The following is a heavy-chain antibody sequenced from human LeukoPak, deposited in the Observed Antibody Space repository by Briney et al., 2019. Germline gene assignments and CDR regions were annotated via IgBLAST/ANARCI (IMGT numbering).Heavy chain of an antibody. CDR2: TYYSGST. D-gene: IGHD3-3*01. V-gene: IGHV4-39*01. CDR3: ARPRGDLWSGYDY. Sequence: SETLSLTCSVSGGSISRSSYYWAWIRQSPGRGLEWIGNTYYSGSTLYNPSLNSRVTISVDTSKNQFSLRLTSVTAADTAVYYCARPRGDLWSGYDYWGQGVLVT. CDR1: GGSISRSSYY. J-gene: IGHJ4*02.